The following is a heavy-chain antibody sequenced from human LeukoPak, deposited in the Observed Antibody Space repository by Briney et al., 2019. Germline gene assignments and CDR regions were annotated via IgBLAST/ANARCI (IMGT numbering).Heavy chain of an antibody. CDR1: GFTFSSYA. CDR3: AKDPSLDSSGYYWVYFDY. V-gene: IGHV3-7*03. Sequence: GGSLRLSCAASGFTFSSYAMHWVRQAPGKGLEWVASINPEGSEKYSADSVKGRFTISRDNAKNSLYLQMNSLRAEDTAVYYCAKDPSLDSSGYYWVYFDYWGQGTLVTVSS. J-gene: IGHJ4*02. CDR2: INPEGSEK. D-gene: IGHD3-22*01.